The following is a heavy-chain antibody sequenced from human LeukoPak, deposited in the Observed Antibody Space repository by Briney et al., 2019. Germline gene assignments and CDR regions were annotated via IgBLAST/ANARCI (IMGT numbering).Heavy chain of an antibody. V-gene: IGHV3-30*18. CDR3: AKDLNYYGSGIRSSIDY. CDR2: ISYDGSNK. D-gene: IGHD3-10*01. CDR1: GFTFSSYG. J-gene: IGHJ4*02. Sequence: GGSLRLSCAASGFTFSSYGMHWVRQAPGKGLEWVAVISYDGSNKYYADSVKGRFTISRDNSKNTLYLQMNSLRAEDTAVYYCAKDLNYYGSGIRSSIDYWGQGTLVTVSS.